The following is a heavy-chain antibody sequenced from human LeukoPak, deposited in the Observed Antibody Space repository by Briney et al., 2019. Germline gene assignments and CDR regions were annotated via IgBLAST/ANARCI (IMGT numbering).Heavy chain of an antibody. V-gene: IGHV1-69*05. CDR1: GGTFSSYA. CDR3: ARDRGDCSSTSCLDTAMVLFDY. Sequence: SVKVSCKASGGTFSSYAISWVRQAPGQGLEWMGGIIPIFGAANYAQKFQGRVTITTDESTNTAYMELSSLRSEDTAVYYCARDRGDCSSTSCLDTAMVLFDYWGQGTLVTVSS. D-gene: IGHD2-2*01. CDR2: IIPIFGAA. J-gene: IGHJ4*02.